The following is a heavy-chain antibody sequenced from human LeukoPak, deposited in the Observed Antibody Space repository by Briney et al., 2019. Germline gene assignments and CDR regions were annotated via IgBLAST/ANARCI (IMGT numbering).Heavy chain of an antibody. CDR3: ARAPYYYGSGSHPSGYYFDY. Sequence: ASVKVSCKASGYTFTGYHMHWVRQAPGQGLEWMGWINTNTGNSTYAQGFTGRFVFSLDTSVSTAYLQISSLKAEDTAVYYCARAPYYYGSGSHPSGYYFDYWGQGTLVTVSS. V-gene: IGHV7-4-1*02. D-gene: IGHD3-10*01. CDR2: INTNTGNS. CDR1: GYTFTGYH. J-gene: IGHJ4*02.